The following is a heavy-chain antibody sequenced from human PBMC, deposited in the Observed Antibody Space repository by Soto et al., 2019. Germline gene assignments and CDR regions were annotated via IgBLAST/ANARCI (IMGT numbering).Heavy chain of an antibody. Sequence: SETLSLTCTVSGGSVSSGSYYWSWIRQPPGKGLEWIGYIYYSGSTNYNPSLKSRVTISVDTSKNQFSLKLSSVTAADTAVYYCARDGGSYYTYFDYWGQGTLVTVSS. D-gene: IGHD1-26*01. CDR2: IYYSGST. J-gene: IGHJ4*02. V-gene: IGHV4-61*01. CDR1: GGSVSSGSYY. CDR3: ARDGGSYYTYFDY.